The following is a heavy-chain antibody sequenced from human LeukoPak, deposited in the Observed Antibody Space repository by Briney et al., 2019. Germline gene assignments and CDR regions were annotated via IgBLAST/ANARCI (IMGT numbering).Heavy chain of an antibody. J-gene: IGHJ3*02. D-gene: IGHD3-10*01. CDR3: ARQGTPVVWFGETLDAFDI. V-gene: IGHV7-4-1*02. Sequence: GASVKVSCKASGYTFSSYAMNWVRQAPGQGLEWMGWINTNTGNPTYAQGFTGRFVFSLDTSVSTAYLQISSLKAEDTAVYYCARQGTPVVWFGETLDAFDIWGQGTMVTVSS. CDR2: INTNTGNP. CDR1: GYTFSSYA.